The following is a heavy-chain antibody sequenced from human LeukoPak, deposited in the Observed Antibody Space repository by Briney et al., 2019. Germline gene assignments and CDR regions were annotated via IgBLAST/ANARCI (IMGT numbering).Heavy chain of an antibody. D-gene: IGHD4-23*01. V-gene: IGHV1-69*01. Sequence: VASVKVSCKASGGTFSSYAIDWVRQAPGQGLEWMGGIIPIFGTTNYAQKFQGRVTITAVESMRTAYMELSSLRSDDTGVYYCASGWLAETTMVTPYNYWGQGTLVTVSS. CDR1: GGTFSSYA. CDR2: IIPIFGTT. J-gene: IGHJ4*02. CDR3: ASGWLAETTMVTPYNY.